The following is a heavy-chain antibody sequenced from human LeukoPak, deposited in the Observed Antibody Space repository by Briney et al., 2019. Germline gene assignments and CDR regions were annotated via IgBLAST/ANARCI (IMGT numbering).Heavy chain of an antibody. V-gene: IGHV4-30-2*01. CDR1: GGSISSGGYS. J-gene: IGHJ5*02. Sequence: PSQTLSLTCAVSGGSISSGGYSWSWIRQPPGKGLEWIGYIYHSGSTYYNPSLKSRVTISVDRSKNQFSLKLSSVTAADTAVYYCARRVVTPDGWFDPWGQGTLVTVSS. CDR3: ARRVVTPDGWFDP. CDR2: IYHSGST. D-gene: IGHD4-23*01.